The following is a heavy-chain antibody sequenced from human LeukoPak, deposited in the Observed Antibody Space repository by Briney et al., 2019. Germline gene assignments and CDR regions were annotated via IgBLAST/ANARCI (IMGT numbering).Heavy chain of an antibody. CDR3: ARRATTLTTGFYYYYMDV. V-gene: IGHV4-39*01. D-gene: IGHD4-17*01. Sequence: PSETLSLTCTVSGDSINSRSYYWGWIRQPPGKGLEWIGSVYYGGTTYYNPSLKSRVTISEDTSKNQFSLKLSSVTAADTAVYSCARRATTLTTGFYYYYMDVWGKGTTVTVSS. CDR2: VYYGGTT. CDR1: GDSINSRSYY. J-gene: IGHJ6*03.